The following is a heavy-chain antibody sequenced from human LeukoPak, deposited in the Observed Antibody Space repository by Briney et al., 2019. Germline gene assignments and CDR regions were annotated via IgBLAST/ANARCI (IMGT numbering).Heavy chain of an antibody. CDR3: AREHHSDSSGTIDTFNI. Sequence: ASVKVSCKASGYTFTSYAMNWVRQGPGQGLEWMGWINTNTGNPTYAQGFTGRFVFSLDTSFSTAYLQISSLKAEDTAVYYCAREHHSDSSGTIDTFNIWGQGTMVTVSS. J-gene: IGHJ3*02. D-gene: IGHD3-22*01. V-gene: IGHV7-4-1*02. CDR1: GYTFTSYA. CDR2: INTNTGNP.